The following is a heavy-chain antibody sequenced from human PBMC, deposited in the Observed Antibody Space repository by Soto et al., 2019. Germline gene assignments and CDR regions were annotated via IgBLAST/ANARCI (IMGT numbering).Heavy chain of an antibody. CDR3: VTTRGIAVGGSFDH. CDR2: IYSGST. D-gene: IGHD6-13*01. V-gene: IGHV4-39*01. Sequence: PSETLSLTCTVSGGSISSSSSYWGWVRQPPGKGLEWMATIYSGSTYQNPSLKSRVTISVDTSKNQFSLKLSSVAAPDTAIYYCVTTRGIAVGGSFDHWGQGTLVTRLL. CDR1: GGSISSSSSY. J-gene: IGHJ5*02.